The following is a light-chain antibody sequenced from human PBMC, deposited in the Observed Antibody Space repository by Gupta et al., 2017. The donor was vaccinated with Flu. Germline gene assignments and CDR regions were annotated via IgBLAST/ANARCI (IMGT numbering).Light chain of an antibody. J-gene: IGKJ2*01. CDR1: QSVNSNN. V-gene: IGKV3-20*01. CDR3: QQDGGSPPYT. Sequence: TLSLSPGERVNLSCRARQSVNSNNFDWYQQKPGQAPRLLIYGESSSDTGIPDRFSGSGCGTDVALTISRRELEDFAVYFCQQDGGSPPYTFGQGTKLEIK. CDR2: GES.